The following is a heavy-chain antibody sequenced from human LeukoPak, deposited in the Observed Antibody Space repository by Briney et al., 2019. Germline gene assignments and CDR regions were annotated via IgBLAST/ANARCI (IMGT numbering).Heavy chain of an antibody. CDR2: ISGSGGST. CDR1: GFTFSSYA. CDR3: ARSISTSKYDAFDI. Sequence: GGSLRLSCAASGFTFSSYAMSWVRQALGKGLEWVSGISGSGGSTYYADSVKGRFTISRDNSKNTLYLQMNSLRDEDTAVYYCARSISTSKYDAFDIWGQGTMVTVSS. V-gene: IGHV3-23*01. D-gene: IGHD2-2*01. J-gene: IGHJ3*02.